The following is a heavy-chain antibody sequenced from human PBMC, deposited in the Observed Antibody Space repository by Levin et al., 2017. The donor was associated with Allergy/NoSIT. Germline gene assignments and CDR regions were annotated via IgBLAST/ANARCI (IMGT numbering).Heavy chain of an antibody. Sequence: GGSLRLSCAASGFAFTSSAMSWVRQAPGKGLEWVSAITGSGDTTYYPDSVKGRFTISRDNFRSTLHLQMNILRAEDTAVYYCAKDYISYDYYGLDVWGQGTTVTVSS. J-gene: IGHJ6*02. D-gene: IGHD2/OR15-2a*01. V-gene: IGHV3-23*01. CDR3: AKDYISYDYYGLDV. CDR1: GFAFTSSA. CDR2: ITGSGDTT.